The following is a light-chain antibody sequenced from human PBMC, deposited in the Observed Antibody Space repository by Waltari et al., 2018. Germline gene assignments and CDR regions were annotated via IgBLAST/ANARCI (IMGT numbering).Light chain of an antibody. CDR3: QSFDNMLSGGVV. CDR2: GNN. J-gene: IGLJ2*01. V-gene: IGLV1-40*01. CDR1: TSNIGAGHD. Sequence: QSVLTQPPSVSGTPGQRVTISCSGSTSNIGAGHDVHWSQHLPGTAPKLLIYGNNHRPSGVPDRFSGSKSGTSASLAITGLQADDEADYFCQSFDNMLSGGVVFGGGTKLAVL.